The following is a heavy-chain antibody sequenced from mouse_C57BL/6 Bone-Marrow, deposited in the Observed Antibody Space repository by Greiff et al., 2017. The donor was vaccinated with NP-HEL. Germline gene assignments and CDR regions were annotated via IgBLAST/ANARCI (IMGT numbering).Heavy chain of an antibody. CDR2: INPGSGGT. CDR3: ASGNYLAWFAY. D-gene: IGHD2-1*01. V-gene: IGHV1-54*01. J-gene: IGHJ3*01. Sequence: VQLQQSGAELVRPGTSVKVSCKASGYAFTNYLIEWVKQRPGQGLEWIGVINPGSGGTNYNEKFKGKATLTADKSSSTAYMQLSSLTSEDSAVYFGASGNYLAWFAYWGQGTLVTVSA. CDR1: GYAFTNYL.